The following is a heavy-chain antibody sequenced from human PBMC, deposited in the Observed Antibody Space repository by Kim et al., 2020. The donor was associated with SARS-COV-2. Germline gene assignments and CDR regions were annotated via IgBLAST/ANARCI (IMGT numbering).Heavy chain of an antibody. Sequence: GGSLRLSCAASGFILSEAWMTWFRQAPGKGLEWVGRIKNKIDGGTTDYAAPVKGRFTISRDDSKNTLYLQMNSLKSEDTAVYYCSTGGPGYSSGRHLIDYWGQGTLVTVSS. CDR1: GFILSEAW. V-gene: IGHV3-15*01. CDR2: IKNKIDGGTT. D-gene: IGHD6-19*01. CDR3: STGGPGYSSGRHLIDY. J-gene: IGHJ4*02.